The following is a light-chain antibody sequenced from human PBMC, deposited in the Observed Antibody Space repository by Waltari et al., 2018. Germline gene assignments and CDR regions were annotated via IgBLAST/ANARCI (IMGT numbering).Light chain of an antibody. Sequence: DIQMTQSPSSLSASVGDRVTLTCRASENVNNYLNVYQQKPGKAPKLLIYKASTLQSGVPSRFSGSGSGTDYTFTISSLQSEDVATYYCQHNYGTPPTFGQGTKVEIK. CDR1: ENVNNY. CDR2: KAS. CDR3: QHNYGTPPT. J-gene: IGKJ1*01. V-gene: IGKV1-39*01.